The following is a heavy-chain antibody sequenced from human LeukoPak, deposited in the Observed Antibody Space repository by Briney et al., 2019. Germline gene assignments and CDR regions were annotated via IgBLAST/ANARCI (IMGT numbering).Heavy chain of an antibody. V-gene: IGHV3-33*01. Sequence: QTGGSLRLSCAASGFTFSSYGMHWVRQAPGKGLEWVAVIWYDGTNKYYADSVKGRFTISRDNSKNTLFLQMNSLRAEDTAVYYCARDAYGDYYFDYWGQGTLVTVSS. CDR3: ARDAYGDYYFDY. CDR2: IWYDGTNK. J-gene: IGHJ4*02. D-gene: IGHD4-17*01. CDR1: GFTFSSYG.